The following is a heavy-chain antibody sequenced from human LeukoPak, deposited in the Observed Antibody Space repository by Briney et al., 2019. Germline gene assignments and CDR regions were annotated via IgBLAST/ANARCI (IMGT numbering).Heavy chain of an antibody. V-gene: IGHV4-61*02. CDR2: IYTSGST. CDR1: GGSISNGSYY. D-gene: IGHD1-26*01. CDR3: ATQVSSGSYGD. Sequence: SQTLSLTCTVSGGSISNGSYYWSWIRQPAGKGLEWIGRIYTSGSTNYNPSLKSRVTISVDTSKNQFSLKLSSVTAADTAVYYCATQVSSGSYGDWGQGTLVTVSS. J-gene: IGHJ4*02.